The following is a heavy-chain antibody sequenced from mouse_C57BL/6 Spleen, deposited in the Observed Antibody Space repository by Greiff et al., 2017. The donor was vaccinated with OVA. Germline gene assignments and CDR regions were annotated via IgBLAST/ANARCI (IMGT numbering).Heavy chain of an antibody. J-gene: IGHJ1*03. CDR2: INPSSGYT. CDR3: ARLTTVVAPV. Sequence: QVQLKQSGAELAKPGASVKLSCKASGYTFTSSWMHWVKQRPGQGLEWIGYINPSSGYTKYNQKFKDKATLTADKSSSTAYMQLSSLTYEDAAVYYCARLTTVVAPVWGTGTTVTVSS. CDR1: GYTFTSSW. D-gene: IGHD1-1*01. V-gene: IGHV1-7*01.